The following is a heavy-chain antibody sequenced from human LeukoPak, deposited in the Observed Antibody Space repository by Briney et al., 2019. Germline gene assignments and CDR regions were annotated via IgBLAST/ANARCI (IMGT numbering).Heavy chain of an antibody. Sequence: ASVKVSCKASGYTFTGYYMHWVRQAPGQGLEWMGWINPNSGGTNYAQKFQGRVTMTRDTSISTAYMELSRLRSDDTDVYYCARGTYIRGYSYGNALDYWGQGTLVTVSS. CDR2: INPNSGGT. D-gene: IGHD5-18*01. CDR3: ARGTYIRGYSYGNALDY. V-gene: IGHV1-2*02. CDR1: GYTFTGYY. J-gene: IGHJ4*02.